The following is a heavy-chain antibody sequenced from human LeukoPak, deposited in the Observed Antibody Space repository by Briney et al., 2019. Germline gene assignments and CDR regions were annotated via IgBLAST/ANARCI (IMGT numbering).Heavy chain of an antibody. J-gene: IGHJ4*02. CDR3: ARRAVVPAAVSYFDN. V-gene: IGHV4-39*01. Sequence: SETLSLTCAVSRGSITNSSCYWGWIRQPPGKGLEWIGGIYYTGTTYYSPSLNSRITISMDTSKKQFSLRLASVTAADTAVYYCARRAVVPAAVSYFDNWGQGTLVTISS. D-gene: IGHD2-2*01. CDR1: RGSITNSSCY. CDR2: IYYTGTT.